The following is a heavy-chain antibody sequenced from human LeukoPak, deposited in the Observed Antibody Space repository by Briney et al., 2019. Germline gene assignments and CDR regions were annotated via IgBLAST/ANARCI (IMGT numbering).Heavy chain of an antibody. J-gene: IGHJ4*02. CDR3: ARECNRGLAYY. V-gene: IGHV3-21*03. Sequence: PGGSLRLSRAPTGFTFSSYRTNLVRQAPGRGLEWVSSISSSSTDKYYADSVKGRFTISRDNAKNSLYLQMNSPRAEDSAVYYWARECNRGLAYYWGQGTLVTVSS. D-gene: IGHD1-14*01. CDR2: ISSSSTDK. CDR1: GFTFSSYR.